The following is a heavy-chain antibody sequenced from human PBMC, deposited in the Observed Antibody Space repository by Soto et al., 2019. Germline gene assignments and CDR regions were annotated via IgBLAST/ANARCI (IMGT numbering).Heavy chain of an antibody. CDR1: GFTFSSYA. Sequence: EVQLLESGGGLVQPGGSLRLSCAPSGFTFSSYAMTWVRQAPGKGLEWVSGISDGGARTYYADSVKGRFTISRDNSKNTLYLLMNSLRAEDTAIYYCAKAFSRWSPVDYWGQGTLFTVSS. CDR2: ISDGGART. V-gene: IGHV3-23*01. CDR3: AKAFSRWSPVDY. D-gene: IGHD6-13*01. J-gene: IGHJ4*02.